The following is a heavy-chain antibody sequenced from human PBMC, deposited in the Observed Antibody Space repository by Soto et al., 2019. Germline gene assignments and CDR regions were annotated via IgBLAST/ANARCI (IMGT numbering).Heavy chain of an antibody. Sequence: EVELLESGGGVVQPGGALRLSCADSGFTFSKFAVSWVRQAPGKGLEWVSAISGDGESTFYVDSVKGRFTISRDNSKNALFLQMNALRVEDTAVYYCASDWGDDSSFYDAFQVWGQGIMVSVSS. J-gene: IGHJ3*01. CDR2: ISGDGEST. CDR3: ASDWGDDSSFYDAFQV. V-gene: IGHV3-23*01. CDR1: GFTFSKFA. D-gene: IGHD3-22*01.